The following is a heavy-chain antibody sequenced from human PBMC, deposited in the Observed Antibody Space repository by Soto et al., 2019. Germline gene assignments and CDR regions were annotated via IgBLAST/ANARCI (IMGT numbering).Heavy chain of an antibody. V-gene: IGHV3-23*01. CDR3: AKELPRPPDDYGDYVSAFDI. CDR1: GFTFSSYA. D-gene: IGHD4-17*01. Sequence: PGGSLRLSCAASGFTFSSYAMSWVRQAPGKGLEWVSAISGSGGSTYYADSVKGRFTISRDNSKNTLYLQMNSLRAEDTAVYYCAKELPRPPDDYGDYVSAFDIWGQGTMVTVSS. CDR2: ISGSGGST. J-gene: IGHJ3*02.